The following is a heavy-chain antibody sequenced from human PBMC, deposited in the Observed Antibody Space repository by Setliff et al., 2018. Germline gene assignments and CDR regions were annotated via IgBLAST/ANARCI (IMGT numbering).Heavy chain of an antibody. V-gene: IGHV1-46*01. CDR2: INPSGGLT. Sequence: ASVKVSCKASGGTFSNYGISWVRQAPGQGLEWMGIINPSGGLTKYAQKFQGRVTMTSDTSTTTAYMELSSLGSEDTAVYYCVREGVDTRSSTDYRYYMDVWGKGTTVTVSS. CDR3: VREGVDTRSSTDYRYYMDV. CDR1: GGTFSNYG. J-gene: IGHJ6*03. D-gene: IGHD5-18*01.